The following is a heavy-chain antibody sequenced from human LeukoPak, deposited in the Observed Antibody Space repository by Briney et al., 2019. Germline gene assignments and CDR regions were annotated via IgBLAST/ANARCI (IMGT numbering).Heavy chain of an antibody. Sequence: ASVKVSCKASGFTFTSSAVQWVRQPRGQRLEWIGWIVVGSGNTNYAQKFQERVTITRDMSTGTAYMELSSLRSEDTAVYYCAAVAYGSGSYYGSFDYWGQGTLVTVSS. V-gene: IGHV1-58*01. D-gene: IGHD3-10*01. J-gene: IGHJ4*02. CDR1: GFTFTSSA. CDR2: IVVGSGNT. CDR3: AAVAYGSGSYYGSFDY.